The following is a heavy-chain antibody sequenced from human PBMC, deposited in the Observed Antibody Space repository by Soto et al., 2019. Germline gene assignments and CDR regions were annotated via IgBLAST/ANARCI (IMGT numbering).Heavy chain of an antibody. CDR2: ISSSSSYI. D-gene: IGHD1-1*01. V-gene: IGHV3-21*01. J-gene: IGHJ4*02. Sequence: GGSLRLSCAASGFTFSSYSMNWVRQAPGKGLEWVSSISSSSSYIYYADSVKGRFTISRDNAKNSLYLQMNSLRAVDTAVYYCARSFTWNDAFDYWGQGTLVTVSS. CDR3: ARSFTWNDAFDY. CDR1: GFTFSSYS.